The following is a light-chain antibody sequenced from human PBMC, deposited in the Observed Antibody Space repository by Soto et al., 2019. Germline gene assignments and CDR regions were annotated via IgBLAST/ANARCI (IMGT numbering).Light chain of an antibody. Sequence: EIVMTQSPPSLTVTPGEPASISCRSSQRLLHSNGNTFLDWYLQKPGQSPQLLIYLGSNRASGVPDRVSGSEAGTDFTLKISRVEAEDVAVYDCQQYGDSPITFGQGTRLEIK. CDR1: QRLLHSNGNTF. CDR3: QQYGDSPIT. V-gene: IGKV2-28*01. CDR2: LGS. J-gene: IGKJ5*01.